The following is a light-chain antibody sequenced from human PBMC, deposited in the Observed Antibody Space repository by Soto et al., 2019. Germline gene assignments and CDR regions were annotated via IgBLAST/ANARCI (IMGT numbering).Light chain of an antibody. CDR3: QHYKMYSPWT. J-gene: IGKJ1*01. Sequence: DIQITQSPSTVSAYVGDSDPITSRCSQSITTWLSWYQQRPGKAPKLLMYDVSSLQSGVPSRFSGSGSWTEFTPTISSLQPDDFATYYCQHYKMYSPWTFGQGTKVDIK. CDR2: DVS. CDR1: QSITTW. V-gene: IGKV1-5*01.